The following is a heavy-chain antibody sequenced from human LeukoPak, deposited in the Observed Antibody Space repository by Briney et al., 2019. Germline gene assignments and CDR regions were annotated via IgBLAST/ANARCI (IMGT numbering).Heavy chain of an antibody. D-gene: IGHD5-24*01. CDR3: AKDMGRYQGDNFFDY. V-gene: IGHV3-21*05. Sequence: PGGSLRLSCAASGFTFSSYSMNWVRQAPGKGLEWVSYISSSSSYIYYADSVKGRFTISRDNAKNSLYLQMNSLRAEDMALYYCAKDMGRYQGDNFFDYWGQGTLVTVSA. J-gene: IGHJ4*02. CDR2: ISSSSSYI. CDR1: GFTFSSYS.